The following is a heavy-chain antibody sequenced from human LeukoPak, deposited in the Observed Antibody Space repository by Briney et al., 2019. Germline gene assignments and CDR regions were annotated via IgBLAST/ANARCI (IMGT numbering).Heavy chain of an antibody. J-gene: IGHJ6*02. CDR3: ARGPQRGAAANYYGMDV. V-gene: IGHV3-21*01. D-gene: IGHD2-2*01. CDR1: GFTFSSYI. Sequence: GGSLRLSCAASGFTFSSYIMNWVRQAPGKGLEWVSSISSSSSYMFYADSVKGRFTISRDNAKSTLYLQVNSLRSEDTAVYYCARGPQRGAAANYYGMDVWGQGTTVTVSS. CDR2: ISSSSSYM.